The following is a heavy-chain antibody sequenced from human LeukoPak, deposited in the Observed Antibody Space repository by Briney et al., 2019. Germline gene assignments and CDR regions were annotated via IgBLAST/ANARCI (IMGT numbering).Heavy chain of an antibody. J-gene: IGHJ6*02. CDR2: ITISSSDI. Sequence: GGSLRLSCAASGFTFHSYTMSWVRQAPGKGLEWVSSITISSSDIYYADSVKGRFTISRDNAKNSLYLQMNSLRVEDTAVYYCARAILTGYYHYGMDVWGQGTTVTVSS. V-gene: IGHV3-21*01. CDR1: GFTFHSYT. D-gene: IGHD3-9*01. CDR3: ARAILTGYYHYGMDV.